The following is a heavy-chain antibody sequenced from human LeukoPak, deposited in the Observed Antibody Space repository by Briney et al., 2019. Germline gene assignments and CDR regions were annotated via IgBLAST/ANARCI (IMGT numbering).Heavy chain of an antibody. CDR1: GLSFGGDA. CDR2: IRDKVSGGTT. V-gene: IGHV3-49*04. J-gene: IGHJ4*02. CDR3: TINYYNGSLYEDY. D-gene: IGHD3-22*01. Sequence: SGGSLRLSCRGSGLSFGGDAVSSVREAPGKGLEWVGFIRDKVSGGTTEYVASVRGRITISRDDSRSIAYLQMTRLKTEDTAVYYCTINYYNGSLYEDYWGQGTLVTVSS.